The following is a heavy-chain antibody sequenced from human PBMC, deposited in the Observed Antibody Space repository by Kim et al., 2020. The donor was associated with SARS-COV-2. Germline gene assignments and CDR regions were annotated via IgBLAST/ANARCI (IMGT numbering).Heavy chain of an antibody. D-gene: IGHD6-19*01. J-gene: IGHJ4*02. Sequence: GGSLRLSCAASGFTFSSYSMNWVRQAPGKGLEWVSSISSSSSYIYYADSVKGRFTISRDNAKNSLYLQMNSLRAEDTAVYYCARGGTSSGRYDYWGQGTLVTFSS. CDR2: ISSSSSYI. V-gene: IGHV3-21*01. CDR1: GFTFSSYS. CDR3: ARGGTSSGRYDY.